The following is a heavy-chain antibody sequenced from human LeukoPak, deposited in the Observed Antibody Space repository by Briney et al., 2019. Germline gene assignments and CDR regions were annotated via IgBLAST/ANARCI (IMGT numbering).Heavy chain of an antibody. J-gene: IGHJ4*02. CDR2: ISYDGSNK. D-gene: IGHD2-2*01. CDR1: GFTFSSYA. V-gene: IGHV3-30-3*01. CDR3: ARDDSRSCSTSCYPDY. Sequence: GGSLRLSCAASGFTFSSYAMHWVRQAPGKGLEWVAVISYDGSNKYYADSVKGRFTISRDNSKNTLYLQMNSLRAEDTAVYYCARDDSRSCSTSCYPDYWGQGTLVTVSS.